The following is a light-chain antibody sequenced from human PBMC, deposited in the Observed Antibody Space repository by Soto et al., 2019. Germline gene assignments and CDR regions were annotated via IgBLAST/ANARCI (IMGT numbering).Light chain of an antibody. Sequence: QTVLTQPPSASGTPGQRVTISCSGGGSIIGTNTVNWYRQLPGTAHKLVIFGDNQRPSGVPDRFSGSKSGTSASLAISGLQSEDEADYYCAAWEGSLNNVFFGGGTKLTVL. CDR1: GSIIGTNT. V-gene: IGLV1-44*01. J-gene: IGLJ2*01. CDR3: AAWEGSLNNVF. CDR2: GDN.